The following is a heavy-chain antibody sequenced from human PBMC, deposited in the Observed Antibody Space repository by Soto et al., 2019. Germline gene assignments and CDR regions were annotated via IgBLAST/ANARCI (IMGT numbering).Heavy chain of an antibody. Sequence: ASVKVSCKASGCNFAGYFLHWVRQAPGQGLEWMGWINPNSGATKDARKFQGRVTMTWDTSISSAYIELVSLRFDDAAVYYCARAVWGSSQEFDNWGQGTRVTVSS. J-gene: IGHJ4*02. CDR1: GCNFAGYF. V-gene: IGHV1-2*02. D-gene: IGHD3-16*01. CDR2: INPNSGAT. CDR3: ARAVWGSSQEFDN.